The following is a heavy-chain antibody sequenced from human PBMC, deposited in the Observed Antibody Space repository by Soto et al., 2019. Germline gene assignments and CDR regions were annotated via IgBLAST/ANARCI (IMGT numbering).Heavy chain of an antibody. CDR1: GFTFSSYG. J-gene: IGHJ4*02. CDR2: ISYDGSNK. CDR3: AKDREGGSGQLVAH. Sequence: PGGSLRLSCAASGFTFSSYGMHWVRQAPGKGLEWVAVISYDGSNKYYADSVKGRFTISRDNSKNTLYLQMNSLRAEDTAVYYCAKDREGGSGQLVAHWGQGTLVTVSS. V-gene: IGHV3-30*18. D-gene: IGHD6-13*01.